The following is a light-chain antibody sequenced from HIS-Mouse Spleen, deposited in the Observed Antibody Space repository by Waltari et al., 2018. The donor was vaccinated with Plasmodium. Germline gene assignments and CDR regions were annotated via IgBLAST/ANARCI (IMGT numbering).Light chain of an antibody. CDR3: QQYYSTPYT. J-gene: IGKJ2*01. V-gene: IGKV4-1*01. CDR2: WAS. CDR1: QSVLYSSNNKNY. Sequence: DIVMTQSPDSLAVSLGERATINCKSSQSVLYSSNNKNYLALYQQKPGQPPKLLIYWASTRESGFPDRFSGSGSGIDFTLTISSLQAEDVAVYYCQQYYSTPYTFGQGTKLEIK.